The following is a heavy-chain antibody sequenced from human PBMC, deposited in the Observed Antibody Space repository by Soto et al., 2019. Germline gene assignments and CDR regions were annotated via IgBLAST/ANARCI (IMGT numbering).Heavy chain of an antibody. CDR2: IWYDGSNK. Sequence: PGGSLRLSCAASGFTFSNYGMHWVRQAPGKGLEWVAVIWYDGSNKQYADSVKGRFTISRDNAKNTLYLQMNSLRAEDTAVYYCARDWVGDPLPSYWHFDLWGSGTLVTVSS. CDR1: GFTFSNYG. D-gene: IGHD2-21*02. V-gene: IGHV3-33*01. CDR3: ARDWVGDPLPSYWHFDL. J-gene: IGHJ2*01.